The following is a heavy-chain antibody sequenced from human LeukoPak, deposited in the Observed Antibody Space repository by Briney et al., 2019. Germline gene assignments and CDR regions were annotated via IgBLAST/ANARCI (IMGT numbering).Heavy chain of an antibody. CDR1: GFTFSSYT. CDR3: ARDFPYYYDSSGYPPFGY. Sequence: GGSLRLSCAASGFTFSSYTMNWVRQAPGKGLEWVSSISSSSSYIYYADSVKGRFTISRDNAKNSLYLQMNSLRAEDTAVYYCARDFPYYYDSSGYPPFGYWGQGTLVTVSS. V-gene: IGHV3-21*01. J-gene: IGHJ4*02. D-gene: IGHD3-22*01. CDR2: ISSSSSYI.